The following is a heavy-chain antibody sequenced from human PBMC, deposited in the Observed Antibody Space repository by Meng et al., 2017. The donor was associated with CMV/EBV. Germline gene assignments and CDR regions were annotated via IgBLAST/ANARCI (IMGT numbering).Heavy chain of an antibody. CDR2: IYWDDDK. D-gene: IGHD4-17*01. V-gene: IGHV2-5*02. Sequence: QIPLKDSGTTPVKPTQTLKLTCTFSGFALSTSGVGVVWIRQPPGKALEWLALIYWDDDKRYSPSLKSRLTITKDTSKNQVVLTMTNMDPVDTATYYCARGGLRGFDYWGQGTLVTVSS. CDR3: ARGGLRGFDY. CDR1: GFALSTSGVG. J-gene: IGHJ4*02.